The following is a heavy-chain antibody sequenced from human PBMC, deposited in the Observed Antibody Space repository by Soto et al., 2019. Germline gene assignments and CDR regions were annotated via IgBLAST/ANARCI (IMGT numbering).Heavy chain of an antibody. CDR2: ISYDGSNK. V-gene: IGHV3-30-3*01. D-gene: IGHD2-15*01. J-gene: IGHJ5*02. CDR3: ARDPSKYCSGGSCYLLDP. CDR1: GFTFSSYA. Sequence: GGSLRLSCAASGFTFSSYAMHWVRQAPGKGLEWVAVISYDGSNKYYADSVKGRFTISRDNSKNTLYLQMNSLRAEDTAVYYCARDPSKYCSGGSCYLLDPWGQGTLVTVSS.